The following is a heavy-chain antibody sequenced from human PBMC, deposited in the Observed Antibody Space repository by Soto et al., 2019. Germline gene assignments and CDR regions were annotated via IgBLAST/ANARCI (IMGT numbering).Heavy chain of an antibody. CDR1: GFTFRDYY. Sequence: PGGSLRLSFAASGFTFRDYYMSWIRPAPGKGLEWVSYISSSGSTIYYADSVKGRFTISRDNAKNSLYLQMNSLRAEDTAVYYGARDIAAAAGNFDYWGQGTLVTVSS. D-gene: IGHD6-13*01. V-gene: IGHV3-11*01. CDR3: ARDIAAAAGNFDY. CDR2: ISSSGSTI. J-gene: IGHJ4*02.